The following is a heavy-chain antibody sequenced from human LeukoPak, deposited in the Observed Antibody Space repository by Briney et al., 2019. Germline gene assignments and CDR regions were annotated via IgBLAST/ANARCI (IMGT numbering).Heavy chain of an antibody. D-gene: IGHD3-22*01. CDR2: INPNSGGT. V-gene: IGHV1-2*06. Sequence: ASVKVSCKASGYTFTGYYTHWVRQAPGQGLEWMGRINPNSGGTNYAQKFQGRVTMTRDTSISTAYMELSRLRSDDTAVYYCAKGDSSGYYYLDYWGQGTLVTVSS. J-gene: IGHJ4*02. CDR3: AKGDSSGYYYLDY. CDR1: GYTFTGYY.